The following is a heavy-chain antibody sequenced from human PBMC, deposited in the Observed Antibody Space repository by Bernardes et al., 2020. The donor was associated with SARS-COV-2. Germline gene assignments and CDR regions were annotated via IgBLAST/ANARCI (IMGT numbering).Heavy chain of an antibody. V-gene: IGHV3-9*01. J-gene: IGHJ4*02. D-gene: IGHD6-19*01. Sequence: GGSLRLSCAASGFTFDDFAMHWVRHSPGTGLEWVSGIRWNSGSIGYAASVKGRFTISRDNAKNSLYLQMNSLRPDDTALYYCAKDYETGELGIAVEGYCGHWGQGTLVTVSS. CDR1: GFTFDDFA. CDR2: IRWNSGSI. CDR3: AKDYETGELGIAVEGYCGH.